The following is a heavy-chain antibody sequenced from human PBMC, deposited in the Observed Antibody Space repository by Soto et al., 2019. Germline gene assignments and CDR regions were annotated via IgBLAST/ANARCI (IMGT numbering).Heavy chain of an antibody. D-gene: IGHD4-17*01. CDR1: GCAISSGAYY. V-gene: IGHV4-31*03. CDR2: IYYSGST. Sequence: SETLSLTCTVSGCAISSGAYYWSWIRQHPGKGLEWIGYIYYSGSTYYNPSLKSRVSISVDTSKNQFSLKLSSVTAADTAVYYCARDPTVVTPAALDIWGQGTMVT. J-gene: IGHJ3*02. CDR3: ARDPTVVTPAALDI.